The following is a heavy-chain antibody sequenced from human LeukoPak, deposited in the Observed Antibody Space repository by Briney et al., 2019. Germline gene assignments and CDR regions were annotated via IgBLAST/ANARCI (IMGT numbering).Heavy chain of an antibody. J-gene: IGHJ4*02. D-gene: IGHD2-15*01. V-gene: IGHV3-23*01. CDR2: ISGSGGST. Sequence: GGSLRLSCAASGFTFSSYAMSWVRQAPGKGLEWVSAISGSGGSTYYADSVKGRFTISRDNSKNTLYLQMNSLRAEDTAVYYCAKDPRYCSGGSCPPDYWGQGTLVTVSS. CDR3: AKDPRYCSGGSCPPDY. CDR1: GFTFSSYA.